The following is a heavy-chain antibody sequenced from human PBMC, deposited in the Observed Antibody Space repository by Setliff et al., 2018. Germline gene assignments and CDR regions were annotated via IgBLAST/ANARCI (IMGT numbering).Heavy chain of an antibody. V-gene: IGHV3-48*01. J-gene: IGHJ4*02. CDR2: ITSSNII. Sequence: PGGSLRLSCAASGFTFKSYTINWVRQAPGKGLEWVSYITSSNIIYYADSVRGRFTISRDNAKNSAYLQMNGLRADDTAVYYCATSGGYRISNWGQGTLVTVSS. CDR1: GFTFKSYT. CDR3: ATSGGYRISN. D-gene: IGHD1-26*01.